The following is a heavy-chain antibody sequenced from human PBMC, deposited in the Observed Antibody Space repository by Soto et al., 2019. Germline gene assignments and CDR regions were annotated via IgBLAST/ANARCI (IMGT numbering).Heavy chain of an antibody. J-gene: IGHJ4*02. CDR3: ASRDPGTGVDY. Sequence: GESLKLSCQGSGYTFANYWIGRVRQMPGKGLELMGIIYYDESDARYSPSLKSRVTISLDKSENQFSLKGTSLTAADTAVYYCASRDPGTGVDYWGQGTLVPVSS. CDR1: GYTFANYW. V-gene: IGHV5-51*01. D-gene: IGHD2-8*02. CDR2: IYYDESDA.